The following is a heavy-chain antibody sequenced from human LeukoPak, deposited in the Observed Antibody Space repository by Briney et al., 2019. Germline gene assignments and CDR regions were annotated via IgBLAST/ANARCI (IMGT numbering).Heavy chain of an antibody. D-gene: IGHD5-12*01. CDR1: GGSISSSSYY. V-gene: IGHV4-39*01. J-gene: IGHJ4*02. CDR2: IYYSGST. Sequence: PSETLSLTCTVSGGSISSSSYYWGWIRQPPGKGLEWIGSIYYSGSTYYNPSLKSRVTISVDTSRNQFSLKLSSVTAADTAVYYCARREVSGYDQGYWGQGTLVTVSS. CDR3: ARREVSGYDQGY.